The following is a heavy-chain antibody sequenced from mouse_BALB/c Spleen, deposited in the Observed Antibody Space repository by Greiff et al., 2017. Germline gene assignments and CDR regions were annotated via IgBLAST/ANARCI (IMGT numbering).Heavy chain of an antibody. Sequence: EGMLVESGGGLVKPGGSLKLSCAASGFTLSSYTMSWVRQTPEKRLEWVATISSGGSYTYYPDSVKGRFTISRDNAKNTLYLQMSSLKSEDTAMYYCTRGEVRRDYYAMDYWGQGTSVTVSS. V-gene: IGHV5-6-4*01. J-gene: IGHJ4*01. CDR1: GFTLSSYT. CDR2: ISSGGSYT. CDR3: TRGEVRRDYYAMDY. D-gene: IGHD2-14*01.